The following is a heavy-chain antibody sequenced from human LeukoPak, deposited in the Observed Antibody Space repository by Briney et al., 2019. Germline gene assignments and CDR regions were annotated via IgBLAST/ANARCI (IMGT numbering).Heavy chain of an antibody. J-gene: IGHJ4*02. CDR3: ARGRRYSSGWYN. D-gene: IGHD6-19*01. CDR1: GGSISSGGYY. Sequence: SETLSLTCTVSGGSISSGGYYWSWIRQHPGKGLEWIGYIYYSGSTYYNPSLKSRVTISVDTSKNQFSLKLSSVTAADTAVYYCARGRRYSSGWYNWGQVTLVTVSS. V-gene: IGHV4-31*03. CDR2: IYYSGST.